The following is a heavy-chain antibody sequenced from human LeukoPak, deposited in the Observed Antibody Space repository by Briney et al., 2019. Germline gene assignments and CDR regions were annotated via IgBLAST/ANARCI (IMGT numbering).Heavy chain of an antibody. J-gene: IGHJ4*02. CDR3: ARTRGGIVVVPAATTDY. V-gene: IGHV1-24*01. CDR1: GYALTELS. CDR2: FDPEDGET. Sequence: GASVKVSCKVSGYALTELSMHWVRQAPGKGLEWMGGFDPEDGETIYAQKFQGRVTMTTDTSTSTAYMELRSLRSDDTAVYYCARTRGGIVVVPAATTDYWGQGTLVTVSS. D-gene: IGHD2-2*01.